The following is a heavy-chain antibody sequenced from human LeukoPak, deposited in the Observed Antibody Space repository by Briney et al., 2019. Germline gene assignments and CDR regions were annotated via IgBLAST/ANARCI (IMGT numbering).Heavy chain of an antibody. CDR1: GGSFSGYY. V-gene: IGHV4-34*01. CDR2: INHSGST. CDR3: ARSADGGYDSQALDY. Sequence: TSETLSLTCAVYGGSFSGYYWSWIRQPPGKGLEWIGEINHSGSTNYNPSLKSRVTISVDTSKNQFSLKLSSVTAADTAVYYCARSADGGYDSQALDYWGQGTLVTVSS. D-gene: IGHD5-12*01. J-gene: IGHJ4*02.